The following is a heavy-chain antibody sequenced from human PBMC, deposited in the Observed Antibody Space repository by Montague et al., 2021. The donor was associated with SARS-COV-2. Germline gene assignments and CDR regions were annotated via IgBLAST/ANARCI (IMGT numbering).Heavy chain of an antibody. CDR3: ARGGEIDVWAPFGH. CDR1: GFTFSRNS. CDR2: ISSDTLHT. V-gene: IGHV3-21*01. Sequence: SLRLSCATSGFTFSRNSMNWVRQAPGKGLEWVSTISSDTLHTFYAESVKGRFTISRDNAKNELYLQMNSLRAEDMAVYYCARGGEIDVWAPFGHWGQGTLVTDSS. J-gene: IGHJ4*02. D-gene: IGHD3-16*01.